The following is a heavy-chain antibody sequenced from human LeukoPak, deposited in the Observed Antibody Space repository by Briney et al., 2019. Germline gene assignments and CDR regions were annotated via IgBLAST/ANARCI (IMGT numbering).Heavy chain of an antibody. V-gene: IGHV3-21*04. CDR1: GFTFSSYS. Sequence: GGSLRLSCAASGFTFSSYSMNWVRQAPGKGLEWVSSISSSSSYIYYADSVKGRFTISRDNSKNTLYLQMNSLRAEDTAVYYCAKGYHYGSAPYWGMDVWGQGTTVIVSS. CDR3: AKGYHYGSAPYWGMDV. D-gene: IGHD3-10*01. CDR2: ISSSSSYI. J-gene: IGHJ6*02.